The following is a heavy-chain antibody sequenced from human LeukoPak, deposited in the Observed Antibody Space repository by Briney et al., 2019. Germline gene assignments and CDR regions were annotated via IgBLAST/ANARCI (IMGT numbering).Heavy chain of an antibody. V-gene: IGHV3-30-3*01. CDR1: GFTFSSYA. D-gene: IGHD3-22*01. CDR3: ARDNYYDSSGYLEY. CDR2: ISYDGSNK. J-gene: IGHJ4*02. Sequence: PGRSLRLSCAASGFTFSSYAMHWVRQAPGKGLEWVAVISYDGSNKYYADSVKGRFTISRDNSKNTLYPQMNSLRAEDTAVYYCARDNYYDSSGYLEYWGQGTLVTVSS.